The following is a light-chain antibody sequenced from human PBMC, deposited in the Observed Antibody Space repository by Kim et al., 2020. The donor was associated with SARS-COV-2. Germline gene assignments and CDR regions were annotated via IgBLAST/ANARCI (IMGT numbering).Light chain of an antibody. CDR1: RSDVGGYNY. Sequence: GQSISISCTGTRSDVGGYNYVSCFQQHPGKAPKVIIYDVTKRPSGGSNRFSGSKSGNTASLTISGLQTDDEADYYCSSYSSSDIVLFGGGTQLTVL. CDR3: SSYSSSDIVL. V-gene: IGLV2-14*04. CDR2: DVT. J-gene: IGLJ2*01.